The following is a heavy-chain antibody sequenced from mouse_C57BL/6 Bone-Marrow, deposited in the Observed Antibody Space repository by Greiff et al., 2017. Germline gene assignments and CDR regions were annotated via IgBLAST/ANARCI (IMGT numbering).Heavy chain of an antibody. D-gene: IGHD1-1*01. V-gene: IGHV1-19*01. J-gene: IGHJ4*01. CDR3: ASPYCSRSYYYAMDY. CDR2: INPYNGGT. Sequence: VQLQQSGPVLVKPGASVKMSCKASGYTFTDYSMNWVKQSHGKSLEWIGVINPYNGGTSYNQKFKGQATLTVDKSSSTAYMELNSLTSEDSAVYYCASPYCSRSYYYAMDYWGQGTSVTVSS. CDR1: GYTFTDYS.